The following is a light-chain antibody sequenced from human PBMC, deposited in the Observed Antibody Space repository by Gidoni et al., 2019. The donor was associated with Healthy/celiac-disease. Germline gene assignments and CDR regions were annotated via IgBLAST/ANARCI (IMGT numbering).Light chain of an antibody. V-gene: IGKV1-33*01. CDR3: QQYDNLPIT. J-gene: IGKJ5*01. Sequence: DIQMTQSPSSLSASVGDRVTITCQASQDISNYLTGYQQKTGKDPQLLIYDASNLETGVPSRFSGSGSGTDFTFTIISLQPEDIATYYCQQYDNLPITFGQGTRLEIK. CDR1: QDISNY. CDR2: DAS.